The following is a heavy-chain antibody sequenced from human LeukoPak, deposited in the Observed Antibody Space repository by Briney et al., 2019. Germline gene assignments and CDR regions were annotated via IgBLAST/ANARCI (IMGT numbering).Heavy chain of an antibody. J-gene: IGHJ4*02. Sequence: GRSLRLSCAASGFTFSSYGMHWVRQAPGKGLEWVAGISYDGSNKYYADSVKGRFTISRDNSKNTLYLQMNSLRAEDTAVYYCAKDLSPWGDYGGDEFDYWGQGTLVTVSS. V-gene: IGHV3-30*18. CDR2: ISYDGSNK. D-gene: IGHD4-17*01. CDR1: GFTFSSYG. CDR3: AKDLSPWGDYGGDEFDY.